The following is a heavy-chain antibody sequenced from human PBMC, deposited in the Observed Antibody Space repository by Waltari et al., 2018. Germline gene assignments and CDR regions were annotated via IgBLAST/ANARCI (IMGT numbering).Heavy chain of an antibody. CDR1: GGTFSSYA. V-gene: IGHV1-69*12. CDR3: AIILTIFGV. Sequence: QVQLVQSGAEVKKTGSSVKVSCKASGGTFSSYAITWVRQAPGQGLEWMGGLIPIFGPPNYAQKFQGRVTITADESTRTAYMELSSLRSEDTAVYYCAIILTIFGVWGQGTLVTVSS. D-gene: IGHD3-3*01. J-gene: IGHJ4*02. CDR2: LIPIFGPP.